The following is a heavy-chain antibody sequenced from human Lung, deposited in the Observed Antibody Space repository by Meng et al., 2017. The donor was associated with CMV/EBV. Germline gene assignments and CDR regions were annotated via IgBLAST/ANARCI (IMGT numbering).Heavy chain of an antibody. D-gene: IGHD5-24*01. V-gene: IGHV5-51*01. Sequence: EXXKISXEGFGYRFTSYWIGWVRQMPGRGLEWMGIIYPGDSDIRYSPSFDGQVIISADKTVSTAYLQWSSLKASDSATYYCARVEMSTSWAFDYWGQGTLVTVSS. J-gene: IGHJ4*02. CDR2: IYPGDSDI. CDR1: GYRFTSYW. CDR3: ARVEMSTSWAFDY.